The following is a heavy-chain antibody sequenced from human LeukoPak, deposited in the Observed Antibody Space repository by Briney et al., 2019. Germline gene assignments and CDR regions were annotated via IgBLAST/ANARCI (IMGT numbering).Heavy chain of an antibody. CDR2: ISYDGSNK. V-gene: IGHV3-30-3*01. Sequence: KPGGSLRLSCAASGFTFSSYAMHWVRQAPGKGLEWVAVISYDGSNKYYADSVKGRFTISRDNSKNTLYLQMNSLRAEDTAVYYCARDPVDIVVVPAAIAPWGYYGMDVWGQGTTVTVSS. CDR1: GFTFSSYA. D-gene: IGHD2-2*02. CDR3: ARDPVDIVVVPAAIAPWGYYGMDV. J-gene: IGHJ6*02.